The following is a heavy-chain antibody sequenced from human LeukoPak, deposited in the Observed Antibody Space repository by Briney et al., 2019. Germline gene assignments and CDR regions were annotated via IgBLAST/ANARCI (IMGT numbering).Heavy chain of an antibody. Sequence: SQTLSLTCTVSGGSISSGGYYWSWIRQHPGKGLEWIRYIYYSGSTYYNPSLKSRVTISVDTSKNQFSLKLSSVTAADTAVYYCARVWVVVAATPTGWFDPWGQGTLVTVSS. CDR2: IYYSGST. V-gene: IGHV4-31*03. CDR3: ARVWVVVAATPTGWFDP. CDR1: GGSISSGGYY. J-gene: IGHJ5*02. D-gene: IGHD2-15*01.